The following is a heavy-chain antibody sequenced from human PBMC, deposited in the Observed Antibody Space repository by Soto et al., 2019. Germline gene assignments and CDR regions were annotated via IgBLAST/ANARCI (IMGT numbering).Heavy chain of an antibody. J-gene: IGHJ4*01. CDR2: IKSKTDGWTT. Sequence: EVQLVESGGGLVKPGWSLRLSCAASGFTFSNPWMNWVRQAPGKGLEWVARIKSKTDGWTTDYAAPVKGRLTISRDNSKNTLYLQMNSLKTEDTALYYCTTDIPEMGNCNSTRCYSGIDYGGQGTLVPVSS. CDR1: GFTFSNPW. V-gene: IGHV3-15*07. D-gene: IGHD2-2*01. CDR3: TTDIPEMGNCNSTRCYSGIDY.